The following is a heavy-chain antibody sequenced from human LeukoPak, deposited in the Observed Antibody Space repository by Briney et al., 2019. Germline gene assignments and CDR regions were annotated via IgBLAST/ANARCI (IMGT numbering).Heavy chain of an antibody. CDR2: IYYSGRT. V-gene: IGHV4-39*07. CDR1: AGSISSSNYY. J-gene: IGHJ4*02. Sequence: SETLSLTCTVSAGSISSSNYYWGWIRQPPGKGLEWIGSIYYSGRTNYNPSLKSRVTISVDTSKNQFSLKLSSVTAEDTAVYYCARETVRGVILDYFDYWGQGTLVTVSS. D-gene: IGHD3-10*01. CDR3: ARETVRGVILDYFDY.